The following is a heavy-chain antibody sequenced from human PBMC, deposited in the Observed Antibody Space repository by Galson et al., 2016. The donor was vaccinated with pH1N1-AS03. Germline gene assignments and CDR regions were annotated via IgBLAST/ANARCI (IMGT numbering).Heavy chain of an antibody. CDR1: GFAFSTYW. CDR3: AKLSLGYCAY. V-gene: IGHV3-7*03. J-gene: IGHJ4*02. Sequence: SLRLSCAASGFAFSTYWMSWVRLAPGKGPEWVANIKQDGSEKYYVDSVKGRFTISRDNSKNTLYLRINSLRAEDTAIYYCAKLSLGYCAYWGQGTLVTVSS. D-gene: IGHD2-15*01. CDR2: IKQDGSEK.